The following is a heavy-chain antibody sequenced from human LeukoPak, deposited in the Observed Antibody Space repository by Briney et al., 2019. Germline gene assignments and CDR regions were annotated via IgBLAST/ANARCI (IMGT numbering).Heavy chain of an antibody. CDR3: ARGRGTIFGVVIKYYFDY. CDR1: GVSFSGYY. J-gene: IGHJ4*02. CDR2: INHSGRT. V-gene: IGHV4-34*01. Sequence: PSETLSLTCAVYGVSFSGYYWSWVRQPPGKGLEWDGEINHSGRTNYNPSLKSRVTISVDTSKNQFSLKLSSVTAADTAVYYCARGRGTIFGVVIKYYFDYWGQGTLVTVSS. D-gene: IGHD3-3*01.